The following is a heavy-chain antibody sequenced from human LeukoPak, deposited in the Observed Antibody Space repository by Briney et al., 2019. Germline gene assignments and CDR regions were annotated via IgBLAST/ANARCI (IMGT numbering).Heavy chain of an antibody. CDR1: GFIVSSNY. J-gene: IGHJ3*02. D-gene: IGHD3-10*01. CDR2: VSSDGTST. V-gene: IGHV3-74*01. Sequence: GSLRLSCAASGFIVSSNYMSWVRQAPGKGLVWVSRVSSDGTSTFYADSVKDRFTISRDNAKNTLYLQMNSLRAEDTAVYYCARDFGPSRRAFDIWGQGTLVTVSS. CDR3: ARDFGPSRRAFDI.